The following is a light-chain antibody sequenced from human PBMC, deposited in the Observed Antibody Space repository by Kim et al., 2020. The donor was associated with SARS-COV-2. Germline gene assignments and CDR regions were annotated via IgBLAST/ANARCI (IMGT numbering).Light chain of an antibody. CDR1: SSHVGGYNY. V-gene: IGLV2-14*01. CDR2: DVS. J-gene: IGLJ3*02. Sequence: QSALTQPASVPGSPGQSITISCTGTSSHVGGYNYVSRYQQHPGKAPKHMIYDVSKRPSGVSNRFSGSKSGNTTSLTISGLQAEDEADYYCSSYASSSTWVLGGGTQLTVL. CDR3: SSYASSSTWV.